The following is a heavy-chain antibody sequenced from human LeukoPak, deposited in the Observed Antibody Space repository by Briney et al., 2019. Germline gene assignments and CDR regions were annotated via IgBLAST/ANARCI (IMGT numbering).Heavy chain of an antibody. CDR1: GGSISSGDYY. V-gene: IGHV4-30-4*08. CDR2: IYYSGST. J-gene: IGHJ4*02. D-gene: IGHD3-22*01. CDR3: ARGGYYDSSGYFDY. Sequence: SETLSLTCTVSGGSISSGDYYWSWIRQPPGKGLEWIGYIYYSGSTYYNPSLKSRVTISVDTSKNQFSLELSSVTAADTAVYYCARGGYYDSSGYFDYWGQGTLVTVSS.